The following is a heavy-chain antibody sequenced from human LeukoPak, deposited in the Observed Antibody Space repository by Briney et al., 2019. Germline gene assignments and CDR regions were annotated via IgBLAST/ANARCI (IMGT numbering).Heavy chain of an antibody. Sequence: HPGGSLRLSCAASGFTFSSYGMHWVRQAPGKGLEWVAFIRYDGSNKYYADSVKGRFTISRDNSKNTLYLQMNSLRAEDTAVYYCAKDNYYGSGSYYNVEYYFDYWGQGTLVTVSS. D-gene: IGHD3-10*01. J-gene: IGHJ4*02. CDR1: GFTFSSYG. CDR2: IRYDGSNK. V-gene: IGHV3-30*02. CDR3: AKDNYYGSGSYYNVEYYFDY.